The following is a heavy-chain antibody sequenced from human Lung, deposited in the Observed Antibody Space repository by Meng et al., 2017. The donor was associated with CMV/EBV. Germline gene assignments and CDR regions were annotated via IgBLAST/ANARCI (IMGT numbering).Heavy chain of an antibody. V-gene: IGHV4-4*02. CDR2: IYDSGST. CDR3: AGGIYGDYFDY. CDR1: GGSISSSDW. D-gene: IGHD5-12*01. Sequence: SXTLSLXCAVSGGSISSSDWWSWVRQPPGKGLEWIGEIYDSGSTNYNPSLKSRVTISVDMSKNQFSLRLSSVTAADTAVYYCAGGIYGDYFDYWGQGTLVTVSS. J-gene: IGHJ4*02.